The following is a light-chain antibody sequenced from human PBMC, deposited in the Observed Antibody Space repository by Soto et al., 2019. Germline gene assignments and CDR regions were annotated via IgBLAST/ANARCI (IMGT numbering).Light chain of an antibody. CDR1: SSDIASYNL. J-gene: IGLJ2*01. Sequence: QSALTQPVSVSGSPGQSITISCTGTSSDIASYNLVSWYQQYPGKAPKLMIYEVSKRPSGVSNRFSGSRSGNTASLTISGLQAEDEADYSCCSYAGSSTDVVFGGGTKLTVL. CDR3: CSYAGSSTDVV. CDR2: EVS. V-gene: IGLV2-23*02.